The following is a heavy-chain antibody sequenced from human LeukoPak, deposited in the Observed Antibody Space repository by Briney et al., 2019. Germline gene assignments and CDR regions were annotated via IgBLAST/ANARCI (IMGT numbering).Heavy chain of an antibody. CDR2: INHSGSA. J-gene: IGHJ4*02. CDR1: SGSFRGYY. D-gene: IGHD6-13*01. CDR3: ARGRIAAV. Sequence: SETLSLTCAAYSGSFRGYYWSWIRQPPGKGLEWIGKINHSGSADYNPSLKSRVTISLDTSKTQFSLQLSSVTAADTAVYYCARGRIAAVWGQGTLVTASS. V-gene: IGHV4-34*01.